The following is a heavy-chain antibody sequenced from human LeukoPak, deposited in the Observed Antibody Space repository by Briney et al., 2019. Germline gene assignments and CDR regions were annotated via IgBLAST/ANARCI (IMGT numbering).Heavy chain of an antibody. CDR3: AREGTSKYYFDY. D-gene: IGHD3-10*01. J-gene: IGHJ4*02. CDR2: INPSGDST. CDR1: GYTFTSYD. V-gene: IGHV1-46*01. Sequence: GASVKVSCKASGYTFTSYDMHWVRQAPGQGLEWMGIINPSGDSTSYAQKFQGRVTMTRDTSTSTVYMELSNLRSEDTAVYYCAREGTSKYYFDYWGQGTLVTVSS.